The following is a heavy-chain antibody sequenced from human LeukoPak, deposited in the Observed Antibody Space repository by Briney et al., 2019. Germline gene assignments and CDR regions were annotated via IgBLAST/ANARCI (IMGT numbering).Heavy chain of an antibody. CDR2: INPSTGST. CDR1: GYTFISYY. V-gene: IGHV1-46*01. CDR3: ARAALAGGYSSG. J-gene: IGHJ4*02. D-gene: IGHD6-19*01. Sequence: ASVKVSCKASGYTFISYYMHWVRQLPGQGLEWMGIINPSTGSTGYAQKFQGRVTMTRDTSTSTAYMELRSLRSDDTAVYYCARAALAGGYSSGWGQGTLVTVSS.